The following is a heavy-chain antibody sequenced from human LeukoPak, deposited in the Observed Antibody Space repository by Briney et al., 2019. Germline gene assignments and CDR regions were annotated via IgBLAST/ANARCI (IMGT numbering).Heavy chain of an antibody. J-gene: IGHJ4*02. V-gene: IGHV1-2*02. CDR2: INPYSGDT. CDR1: GYTFSGYY. Sequence: VASVKVSCTASGYTFSGYYMHWVRQAPGQGLAWMGWINPYSGDTTYAQKFQGRLPLTRDTSISTAYMEVSRLKSDDTAVYHCARPNGGYEYNWGQGTRVIVSS. CDR3: ARPNGGYEYN. D-gene: IGHD5-12*01.